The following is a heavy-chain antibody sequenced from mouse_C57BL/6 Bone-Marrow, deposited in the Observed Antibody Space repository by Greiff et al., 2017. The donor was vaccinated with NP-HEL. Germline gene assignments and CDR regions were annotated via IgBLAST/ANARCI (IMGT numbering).Heavy chain of an antibody. V-gene: IGHV1-52*01. Sequence: QVQLQQPGAELVRPGSSVKLSCKASGYTFTSYWMHWVKQRPIQGLEWIGNIDPSDSETHYNQKFKDKATLTVDKSSSTAYMQLSSLTSEDSAVYYCARGVTTEYFDVWGTGTTVTVSS. J-gene: IGHJ1*03. D-gene: IGHD2-2*01. CDR3: ARGVTTEYFDV. CDR2: IDPSDSET. CDR1: GYTFTSYW.